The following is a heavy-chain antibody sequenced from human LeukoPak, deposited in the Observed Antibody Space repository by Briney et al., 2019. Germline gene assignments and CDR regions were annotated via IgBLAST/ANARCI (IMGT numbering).Heavy chain of an antibody. CDR3: GGLQAAAGAD. CDR1: GGSISSYY. Sequence: SETLSLTCTVSGGSISSYYWSWIRQPPGKGLEWIGYIYYSGSTYYNPSLKSRVTISVDTSKNQFSLKLSSVTAADTAVYYCGGLQAAAGADWGQGTLVTVSS. D-gene: IGHD6-13*01. V-gene: IGHV4-59*04. CDR2: IYYSGST. J-gene: IGHJ4*02.